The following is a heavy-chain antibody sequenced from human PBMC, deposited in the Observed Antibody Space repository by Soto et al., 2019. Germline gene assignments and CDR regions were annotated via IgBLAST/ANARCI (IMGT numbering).Heavy chain of an antibody. V-gene: IGHV4-59*01. J-gene: IGHJ4*02. CDR2: IYYSGST. CDR3: ARLPIAARRFRRSGDEFDY. Sequence: PSETLSLTCAVSGGSISSYYWSWIRQPPGKGLEWIGYIYYSGSTNYNPSLKSRVTISVDTSKNQFSLKLSSVTAADTAVYYCARLPIAARRFRRSGDEFDYWGQGTLVTVSS. D-gene: IGHD6-6*01. CDR1: GGSISSYY.